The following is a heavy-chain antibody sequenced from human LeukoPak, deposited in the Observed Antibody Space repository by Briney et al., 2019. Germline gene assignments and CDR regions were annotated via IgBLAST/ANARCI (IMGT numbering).Heavy chain of an antibody. CDR3: ARAPSGFTYGPGDH. D-gene: IGHD5-18*01. V-gene: IGHV1-18*01. Sequence: ASVKVSCKASGYSFTSYGITWVRQAPGQGLEWMGWISTYDGNANYAQKLQGRVTMTTDTSTITAYMELRSLRSDDTAVYYCARAPSGFTYGPGDHWGQGTLITVSS. CDR2: ISTYDGNA. CDR1: GYSFTSYG. J-gene: IGHJ4*02.